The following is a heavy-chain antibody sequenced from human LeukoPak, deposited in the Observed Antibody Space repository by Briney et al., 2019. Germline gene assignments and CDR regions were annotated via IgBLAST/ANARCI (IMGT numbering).Heavy chain of an antibody. CDR2: IYYSGST. V-gene: IGHV4-59*12. D-gene: IGHD2-15*01. J-gene: IGHJ3*02. Sequence: SETLSLTCAVYGGSFSGYYWSWIRQPPGKGLEWIGYIYYSGSTNYNPSLKSRVTISVDTSKNQFSLKLSSVTAADTAVYYCARGRGVGSGKEMTRKGAFDIWGQGTMVTVSS. CDR3: ARGRGVGSGKEMTRKGAFDI. CDR1: GGSFSGYY.